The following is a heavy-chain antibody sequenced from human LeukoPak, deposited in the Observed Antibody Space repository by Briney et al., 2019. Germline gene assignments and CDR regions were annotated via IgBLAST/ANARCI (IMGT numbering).Heavy chain of an antibody. D-gene: IGHD6-6*01. CDR1: GGTFSTYA. CDR2: IIPIFGTA. J-gene: IGHJ6*03. CDR3: ARGPYSSSFYYYMDV. Sequence: SVKVSCKASGGTFSTYAISWVRQAPGQGLEWMGGIIPIFGTANYAQKFQGRVTITTDESTSTAYMELSSLRSEDTAVYYCARGPYSSSFYYYMDVWGKGTTVTVSS. V-gene: IGHV1-69*05.